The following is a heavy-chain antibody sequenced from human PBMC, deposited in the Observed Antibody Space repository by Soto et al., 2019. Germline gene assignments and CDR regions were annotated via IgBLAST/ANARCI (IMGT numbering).Heavy chain of an antibody. CDR3: AASGSSQTYYYYGMDV. CDR2: INPNSGGT. CDR1: GYTFTGYY. Sequence: ASVKVSCTASGYTFTGYYMHWVRQAPGQGLEWMGRINPNSGGTNYAQKFQGWVTMTRDTSISTAYMELSRLRSDDTAVYYCAASGSSQTYYYYGMDVWGQGTTVTVSS. D-gene: IGHD1-26*01. J-gene: IGHJ6*02. V-gene: IGHV1-2*04.